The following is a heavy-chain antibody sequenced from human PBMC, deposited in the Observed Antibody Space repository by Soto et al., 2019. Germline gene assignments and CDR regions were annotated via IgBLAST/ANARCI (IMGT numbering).Heavy chain of an antibody. Sequence: PGGSLRPSCAASGFTFDGYAMSWVRQAPGKGLQWVSTIGGSGDGTYYADSVKGRFTISRDNSKNTLYLQMNSLRAEDTAVYYCAKAREVTLVRVPSSYWGQGTLVTVSS. V-gene: IGHV3-23*01. J-gene: IGHJ4*02. CDR2: IGGSGDGT. D-gene: IGHD3-10*01. CDR1: GFTFDGYA. CDR3: AKAREVTLVRVPSSY.